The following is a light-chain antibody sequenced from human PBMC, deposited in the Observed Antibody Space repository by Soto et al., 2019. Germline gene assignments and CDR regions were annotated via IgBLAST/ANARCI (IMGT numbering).Light chain of an antibody. J-gene: IGKJ1*01. CDR1: QSISSY. CDR3: QQSYSTPQTWT. V-gene: IGKV1-39*01. CDR2: DAS. Sequence: DIQMTQSPSSLSASVGDRVTITCRASQSISSYLNWYQQKPGKAPKLLIYDASSLQSGVPSRFNGSRYGTEFTLTISSLQPEDFATYYCQQSYSTPQTWTFGQGTKVEIK.